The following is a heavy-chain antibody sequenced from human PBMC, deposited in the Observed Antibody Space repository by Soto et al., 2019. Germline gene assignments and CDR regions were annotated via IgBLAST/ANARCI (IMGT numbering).Heavy chain of an antibody. CDR1: GFTFSSYA. V-gene: IGHV3-23*01. Sequence: GGSLRLSCAASGFTFSSYAMSWVRQAPGKGLEWVSAISGSGGSTYYADSVKGRFTISRNNSKNTLYLQMNSLRAEDTAVYYCAKGTAWTLNPDPPGYWGQGTLVTVSS. J-gene: IGHJ4*02. D-gene: IGHD3-16*02. CDR2: ISGSGGST. CDR3: AKGTAWTLNPDPPGY.